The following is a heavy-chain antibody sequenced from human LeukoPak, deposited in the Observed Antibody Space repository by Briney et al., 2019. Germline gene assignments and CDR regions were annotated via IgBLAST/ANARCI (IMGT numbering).Heavy chain of an antibody. V-gene: IGHV3-49*04. Sequence: PGGSLRLSCTASGFTFGDYAMSWVRQAPGKGLEWVGFIRSKAYGGTTEYAASVKGRFTISRDDSKGIAYLQMNSLKTEDTAVYYCTRVYGKFPSFDYWGQGTLVTVSS. J-gene: IGHJ4*02. CDR1: GFTFGDYA. CDR2: IRSKAYGGTT. D-gene: IGHD4-17*01. CDR3: TRVYGKFPSFDY.